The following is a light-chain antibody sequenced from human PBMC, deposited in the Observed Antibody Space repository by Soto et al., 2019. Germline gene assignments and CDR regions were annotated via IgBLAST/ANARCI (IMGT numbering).Light chain of an antibody. CDR1: QSVSSSD. J-gene: IGKJ1*01. Sequence: EIVLTQSPGTLSLSPGERATLSCRASQSVSSSDLAWYQQKPGQAPRLLIFGASNRATGIPDRLSGSGSGTDFTLTISRLEPEDFAVYYCQQYGSSGTFGQGTKVDIK. V-gene: IGKV3-20*01. CDR3: QQYGSSGT. CDR2: GAS.